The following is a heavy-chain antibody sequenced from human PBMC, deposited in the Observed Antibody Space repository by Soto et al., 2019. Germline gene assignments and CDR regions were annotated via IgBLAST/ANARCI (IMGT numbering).Heavy chain of an antibody. CDR3: ARDPYYYDSSGYRARRYFDL. Sequence: QVQLVQSGAEVKKPGASVKVSCKASGYTFTSYAMHWVRQAPGQRLEWMGWINAGNGNTKYSQKFQGRVTITRDTSASTAYMELSSLRSEDTAVYYCARDPYYYDSSGYRARRYFDLWGRGTLVTVSS. V-gene: IGHV1-3*01. J-gene: IGHJ2*01. D-gene: IGHD3-22*01. CDR1: GYTFTSYA. CDR2: INAGNGNT.